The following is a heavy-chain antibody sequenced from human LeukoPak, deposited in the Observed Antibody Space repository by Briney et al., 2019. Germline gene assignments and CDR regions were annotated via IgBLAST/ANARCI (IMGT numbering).Heavy chain of an antibody. CDR3: ARDTEMATITNPHYFDY. D-gene: IGHD5-24*01. CDR2: IIPILGIA. J-gene: IGHJ4*02. V-gene: IGHV1-69*04. CDR1: GGTFSSYA. Sequence: ASVKVSCKASGGTFSSYAISWVRQAPGQGLEWMGRIIPILGIANYAQKFQGRVTITGDKSTSTAYMELSSLRSEDTAVYYCARDTEMATITNPHYFDYWGQGTLVTVSS.